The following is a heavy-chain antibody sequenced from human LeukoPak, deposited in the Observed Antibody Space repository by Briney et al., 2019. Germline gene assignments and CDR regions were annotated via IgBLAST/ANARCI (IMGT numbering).Heavy chain of an antibody. V-gene: IGHV3-7*01. J-gene: IGHJ6*02. CDR3: ATYTNWVAGDV. CDR1: GCSVSDSW. Sequence: GRSLRLSFAASGCSVSDSWMRWVRQAPGKGLEWVADIKKDGSVKDYVDSVKGRFTISRDNAKNSLYLQMDSLRAEDTAVYYCATYTNWVAGDVWGQGTTVSVSS. CDR2: IKKDGSVK. D-gene: IGHD7-27*01.